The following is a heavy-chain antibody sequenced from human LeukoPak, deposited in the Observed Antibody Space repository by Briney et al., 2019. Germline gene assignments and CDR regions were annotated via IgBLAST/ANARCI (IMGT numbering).Heavy chain of an antibody. Sequence: SQTLSLTCTVSGGSISSGSYYWSWIRQPAGKGLEWIGRIYTSGSTNYNPSLKSRVTISVDTSKNQFCLKLSSVTAADTAVYYCARVTTGGYYNCWGQGTLVTVSS. CDR3: ARVTTGGYYNC. CDR1: GGSISSGSYY. J-gene: IGHJ4*02. CDR2: IYTSGST. V-gene: IGHV4-61*02. D-gene: IGHD3-22*01.